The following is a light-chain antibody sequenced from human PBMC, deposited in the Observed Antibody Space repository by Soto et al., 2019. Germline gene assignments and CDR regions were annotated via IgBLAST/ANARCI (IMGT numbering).Light chain of an antibody. CDR3: SSYTSXSYV. CDR1: SSDVCGYNY. Sequence: QSLLTQPASVSGSPVQSITISCTGTSSDVCGYNYVSWYQQHRGKAPKLMIYEVSNRPSGFSNRFSGSKSGNTASLTISGLQAEDEADYYGSSYTSXSYVLGTGTKVXV. V-gene: IGLV2-14*01. CDR2: EVS. J-gene: IGLJ1*01.